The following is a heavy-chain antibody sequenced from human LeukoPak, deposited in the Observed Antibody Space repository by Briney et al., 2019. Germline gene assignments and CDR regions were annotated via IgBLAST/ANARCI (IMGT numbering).Heavy chain of an antibody. CDR2: IYYSGST. J-gene: IGHJ4*02. D-gene: IGHD3-3*01. CDR1: GGSISSSSYY. V-gene: IGHV4-39*01. CDR3: ARETRFLEWLNDY. Sequence: PSETLSLTCTVSGGSISSSSYYWGWIRQTPGKGLEWIGSIYYSGSTYYNPSLKSRVTISVDTSKNQFSLKLSSVTAADTAVYYCARETRFLEWLNDYWGQGTLVTVSS.